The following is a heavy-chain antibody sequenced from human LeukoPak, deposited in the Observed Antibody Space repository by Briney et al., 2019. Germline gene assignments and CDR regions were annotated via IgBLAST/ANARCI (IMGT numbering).Heavy chain of an antibody. CDR3: AKGGGGRLIYYYYMDV. V-gene: IGHV3-9*03. CDR1: GFTFDDYA. CDR2: ITWNSDNI. D-gene: IGHD3-16*01. Sequence: GGSLRLSCAASGFTFDDYAMHWVRQAPGKGLEWVSGITWNSDNIEYADSVKGRFTISRDNAKDSLYLQMNSLRAEDMALYYCAKGGGGRLIYYYYMDVWGKGTTVTVSS. J-gene: IGHJ6*03.